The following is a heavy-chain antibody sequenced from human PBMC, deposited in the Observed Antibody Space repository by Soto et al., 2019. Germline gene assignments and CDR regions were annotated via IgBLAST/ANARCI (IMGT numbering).Heavy chain of an antibody. CDR1: GYSFTSYW. J-gene: IGHJ6*02. Sequence: PGESLKISCKGSGYSFTSYWIGWVRQMPGKGLEWMGIIYPGDSDTRYSPSFQGQVTISADKSISTAYLQWSSLKASDTAMYYCARHVFSSGWYDGKIYYYYGMDVWGRGTTVTVSS. V-gene: IGHV5-51*01. D-gene: IGHD6-19*01. CDR3: ARHVFSSGWYDGKIYYYYGMDV. CDR2: IYPGDSDT.